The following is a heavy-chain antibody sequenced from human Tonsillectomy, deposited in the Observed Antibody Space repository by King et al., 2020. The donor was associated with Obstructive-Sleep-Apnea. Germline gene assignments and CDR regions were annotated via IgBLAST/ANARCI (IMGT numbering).Heavy chain of an antibody. CDR2: ISHSGST. Sequence: VQLQQWGAGLLKPSETLSLTCAVYGGSFSDYYWSWFRQSPGNGLECIGEISHSGSTNYNPSLKSRVTMSVDTSKNQFSLKLNSVTAADTAVYYCARGLRSSWYSYWDQGFLVTVSS. D-gene: IGHD6-13*01. CDR3: ARGLRSSWYSY. CDR1: GGSFSDYY. J-gene: IGHJ4*02. V-gene: IGHV4-34*01.